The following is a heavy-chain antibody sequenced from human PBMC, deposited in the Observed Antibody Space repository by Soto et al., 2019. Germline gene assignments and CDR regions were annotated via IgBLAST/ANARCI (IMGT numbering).Heavy chain of an antibody. V-gene: IGHV1-2*02. CDR2: INPNSGGT. J-gene: IGHJ4*02. Sequence: XSVKVSCKASVYTFTCYYMHWVRQAPGQGLEWMGWINPNSGGTNYAQKFQGRVTMTRDTSISTAYMELSRLRSDDTAVYYCARKGTLERRPFDYWGQGTLVTVSS. D-gene: IGHD1-1*01. CDR3: ARKGTLERRPFDY. CDR1: VYTFTCYY.